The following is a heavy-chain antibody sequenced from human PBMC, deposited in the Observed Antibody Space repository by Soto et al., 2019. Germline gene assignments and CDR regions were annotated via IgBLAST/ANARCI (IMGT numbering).Heavy chain of an antibody. V-gene: IGHV2-5*02. D-gene: IGHD3-10*01. J-gene: IGHJ6*02. Sequence: SGPTLVNPTQTLTLTCTVSGFSLSTSGVGVGWIRQPPGKALEWLALIYWDDDKRYSPSLKSRLTITKDTSKNQVVLTMTNMDPVDTATYYCAHRSSYYGSGTPDDYYGMDVWGQGTTVTVSS. CDR2: IYWDDDK. CDR1: GFSLSTSGVG. CDR3: AHRSSYYGSGTPDDYYGMDV.